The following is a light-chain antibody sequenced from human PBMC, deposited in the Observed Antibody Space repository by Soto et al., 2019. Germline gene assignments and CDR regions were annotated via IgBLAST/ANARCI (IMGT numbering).Light chain of an antibody. CDR2: GAS. J-gene: IGKJ5*01. V-gene: IGKV3D-15*01. CDR3: QQYNIWPPET. Sequence: EIVLTQSPATLSVSPGERATLSCRASQSVSIYLAWYQQKPGQAPRLLIYGASNRATGIPARFSGSGSGTDFTLTISSLESEDFAVYYCQQYNIWPPETFGQGTKLEIK. CDR1: QSVSIY.